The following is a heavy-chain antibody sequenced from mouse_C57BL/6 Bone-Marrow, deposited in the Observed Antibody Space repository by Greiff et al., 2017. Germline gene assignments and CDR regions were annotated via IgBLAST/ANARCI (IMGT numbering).Heavy chain of an antibody. CDR2: IRSKSNNYAT. J-gene: IGHJ2*01. D-gene: IGHD1-1*01. Sequence: EVQRVESGGGLVRPKGSLKLSCAASGFSFNTYAMNWVRQAPGKGLEWVARIRSKSNNYATYYADSVKDRFTISRDDSESMLYLQMNNLKTEDTAMYYCVRPPLLGFDYWGQGTTLTVSS. V-gene: IGHV10-1*01. CDR3: VRPPLLGFDY. CDR1: GFSFNTYA.